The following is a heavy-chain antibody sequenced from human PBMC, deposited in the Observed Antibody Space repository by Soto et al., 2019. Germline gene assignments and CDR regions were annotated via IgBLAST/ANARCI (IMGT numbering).Heavy chain of an antibody. CDR3: XKXMVHMGMVFDL. V-gene: IGHV3-30*03. CDR1: GFTFSTYG. D-gene: IGHD3-10*01. CDR2: VSFDGSKK. J-gene: IGHJ4*02. Sequence: QEQLVESGGGVVQPGRSLRLSCVVSGFTFSTYGMHWVRQAPGKGLEWVAVVSFDGSKKYTTDSVKGRFTISRDNSKXXXXXXXXXXXXXXXXXXXXXKXMVHMGMVFDLWGQGTLVTVS.